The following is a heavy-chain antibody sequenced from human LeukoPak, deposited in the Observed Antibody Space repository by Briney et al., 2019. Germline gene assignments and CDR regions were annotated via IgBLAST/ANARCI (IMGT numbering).Heavy chain of an antibody. CDR3: ARGGERGYSYGFDY. Sequence: SETLSLTCAVYGGSFSGYYWSWIRQPPGEGLEWIGEINHSGSTNYNPSLKSRVTISVDTSKNQFSLKLSSVTAADTAVYYCARGGERGYSYGFDYWGQGTLVTVSS. D-gene: IGHD5-18*01. CDR1: GGSFSGYY. CDR2: INHSGST. J-gene: IGHJ4*02. V-gene: IGHV4-34*01.